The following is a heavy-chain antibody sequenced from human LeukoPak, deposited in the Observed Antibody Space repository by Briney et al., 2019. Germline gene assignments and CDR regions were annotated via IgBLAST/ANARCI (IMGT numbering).Heavy chain of an antibody. D-gene: IGHD6-13*01. V-gene: IGHV4-34*01. CDR1: GGSFSGYY. CDR2: INHSGST. J-gene: IGHJ5*02. Sequence: SETLSLTCAVYGGSFSGYYWSWIRQPPGKGLAWIGEINHSGSTNYNPSLKSRVTISVDTSKNQFSLKLSSVTAADTAVYYCARGPYKQRLVRRMKNWFDPWGQGTLVTVSS. CDR3: ARGPYKQRLVRRMKNWFDP.